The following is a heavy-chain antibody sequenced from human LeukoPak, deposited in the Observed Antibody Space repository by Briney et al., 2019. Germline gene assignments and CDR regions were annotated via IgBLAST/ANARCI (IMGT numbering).Heavy chain of an antibody. CDR3: ARVSGWYWFDQ. D-gene: IGHD6-19*01. Sequence: GGSLRLSCEGSGYTFSSYAMHWVRQAPGKGLEYVAAISSDGRITYYANFVKGRFTISRDNSKNTLYLQMGSLRTEDMAVYCCARVSGWYWFDQWGQGTLVTVSS. CDR1: GYTFSSYA. V-gene: IGHV3-64*01. J-gene: IGHJ5*02. CDR2: ISSDGRIT.